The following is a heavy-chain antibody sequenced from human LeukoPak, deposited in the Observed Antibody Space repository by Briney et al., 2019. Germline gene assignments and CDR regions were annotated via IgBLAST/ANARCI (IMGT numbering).Heavy chain of an antibody. CDR3: ARVAITMVRGVIGWFDP. Sequence: SETLSLTCTVSGGSISSYYWSWIRQPAGKGLEWIGRIYTSGSTNYNPSLKSRVTMSVDTSKNQFSLTLSSVTAADTAVYYCARVAITMVRGVIGWFDPWGQGTLVTVSS. CDR2: IYTSGST. J-gene: IGHJ5*02. CDR1: GGSISSYY. D-gene: IGHD3-10*01. V-gene: IGHV4-4*07.